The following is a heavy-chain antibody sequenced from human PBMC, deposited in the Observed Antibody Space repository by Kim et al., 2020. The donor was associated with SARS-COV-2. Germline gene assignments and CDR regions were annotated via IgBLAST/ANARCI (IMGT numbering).Heavy chain of an antibody. CDR3: ARDVDILTGYYYFDY. J-gene: IGHJ4*02. D-gene: IGHD3-9*01. Sequence: PSLQGRVTISVDTSKNPFSLKLSSVTAADTAVYYCARDVDILTGYYYFDYWGQGTLVTVSS. V-gene: IGHV4-30-2*04.